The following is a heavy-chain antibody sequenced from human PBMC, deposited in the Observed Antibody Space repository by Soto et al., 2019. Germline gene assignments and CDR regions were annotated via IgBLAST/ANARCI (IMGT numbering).Heavy chain of an antibody. Sequence: GESLKISCKGSGYSFTSYWIGWVRQMPGKGLEWMGIIYPGDSDTRYSPSFQGQVTISADKSISTAYLQWSSLKASDTAMYYCERAITKDGYNSMYYFDYWGQGTLVTVSS. CDR3: ERAITKDGYNSMYYFDY. CDR1: GYSFTSYW. CDR2: IYPGDSDT. D-gene: IGHD5-12*01. V-gene: IGHV5-51*01. J-gene: IGHJ4*02.